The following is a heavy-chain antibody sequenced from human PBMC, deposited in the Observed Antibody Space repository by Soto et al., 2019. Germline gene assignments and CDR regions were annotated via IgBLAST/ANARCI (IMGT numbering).Heavy chain of an antibody. J-gene: IGHJ4*02. Sequence: GGSLRLSCAASGFTFSSYAMSWVRQAPGKGLEWVSAISGSGGSTYYADSVKGRFTISRDNSKNTLYLQMNSLRAEDTAVYYCAKGIAVAGPRKGSLDYWGQGTLVTVSS. V-gene: IGHV3-23*01. CDR2: ISGSGGST. CDR1: GFTFSSYA. D-gene: IGHD6-19*01. CDR3: AKGIAVAGPRKGSLDY.